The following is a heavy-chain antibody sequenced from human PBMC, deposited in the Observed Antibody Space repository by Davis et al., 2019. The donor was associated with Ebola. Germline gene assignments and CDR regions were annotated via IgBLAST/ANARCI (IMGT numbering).Heavy chain of an antibody. D-gene: IGHD1-26*01. V-gene: IGHV3-64*01. Sequence: GGSLKPSVAAPGFTFSSYAMHWVRQAPVKGLEYVSAISSNGGSTYYANSVKGRLTISRDNSKITLYLQMGSLRAEDMAVYYCARGGKWELSYFDYWGQGTLVTVSS. CDR1: GFTFSSYA. CDR3: ARGGKWELSYFDY. J-gene: IGHJ4*02. CDR2: ISSNGGST.